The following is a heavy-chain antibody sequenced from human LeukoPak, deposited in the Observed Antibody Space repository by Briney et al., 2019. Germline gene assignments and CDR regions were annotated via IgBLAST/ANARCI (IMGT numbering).Heavy chain of an antibody. D-gene: IGHD3-22*01. J-gene: IGHJ4*02. V-gene: IGHV3-74*01. CDR1: GFTFSRYW. CDR3: ARDASGYLDY. Sequence: GGSLRLSRAASGFTFSRYWMHWVRQAPGKGLVWVSRINSDGTSTTYADSVKGRFTSSRDNAKSTLYLQMNSLRAEDTAVYYCARDASGYLDYWGQGTLVTVSS. CDR2: INSDGTST.